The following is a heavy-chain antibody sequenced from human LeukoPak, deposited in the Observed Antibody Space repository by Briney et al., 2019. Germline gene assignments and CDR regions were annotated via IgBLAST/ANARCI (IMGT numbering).Heavy chain of an antibody. Sequence: GESLKISCKGSGYSFTSYWIVWVRHMPGKGLEWMGIIYPGDFDTRYSPSFQGQVTISADKSISTAYLQWSSLKASDTAMYYCARREIYGHEYYFDYWGQGTLVTVSS. CDR1: GYSFTSYW. D-gene: IGHD3-10*01. CDR2: IYPGDFDT. V-gene: IGHV5-51*01. CDR3: ARREIYGHEYYFDY. J-gene: IGHJ4*02.